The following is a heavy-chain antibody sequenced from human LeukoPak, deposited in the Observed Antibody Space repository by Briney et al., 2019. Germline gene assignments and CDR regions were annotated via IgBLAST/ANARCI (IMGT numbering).Heavy chain of an antibody. CDR3: ARETDLPY. CDR2: ISYDGSNK. CDR1: GFTFSSYA. Sequence: GGSLRLSCAASGFTFSSYAMHWVRQAPGKGLEWVAVISYDGSNKYYADSVKGRFTISRDNSKNTLYLQMNSLRAEDTAVYYCARETDLPYWGQGTLVTVSS. V-gene: IGHV3-30-3*01. J-gene: IGHJ4*02. D-gene: IGHD3-3*01.